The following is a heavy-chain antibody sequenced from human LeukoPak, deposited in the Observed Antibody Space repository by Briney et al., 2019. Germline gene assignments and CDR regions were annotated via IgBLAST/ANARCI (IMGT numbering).Heavy chain of an antibody. J-gene: IGHJ4*02. CDR2: INPNSGDT. Sequence: ASVKVSCKASGYTFTSYYMHWVRQAPGQGLEWMGWINPNSGDTNYAQKFQGRVTMTRDTSISTAYMEVSWLRSDDTALYYCARSLWSQSPIPIHWGQGTLVTVSS. D-gene: IGHD2-21*01. CDR1: GYTFTSYY. CDR3: ARSLWSQSPIPIH. V-gene: IGHV1-2*02.